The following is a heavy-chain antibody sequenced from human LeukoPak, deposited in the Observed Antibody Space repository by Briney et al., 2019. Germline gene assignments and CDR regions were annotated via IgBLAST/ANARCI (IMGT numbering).Heavy chain of an antibody. CDR2: IIPILGIA. J-gene: IGHJ4*02. D-gene: IGHD6-19*01. CDR1: GGTFSSYA. CDR3: AMPARAGRGLIDY. V-gene: IGHV1-69*04. Sequence: SVKVSCKASGGTFSSYAISWVRQAPGQGLEWMGRIIPILGIANYAQKFQGRVTITADKSTSTAYMELSSLRSEDTAVYYCAMPARAGRGLIDYWGQGTLVAVSS.